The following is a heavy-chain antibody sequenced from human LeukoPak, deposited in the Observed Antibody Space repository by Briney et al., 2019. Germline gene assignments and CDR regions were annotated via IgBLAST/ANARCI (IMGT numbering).Heavy chain of an antibody. J-gene: IGHJ4*02. V-gene: IGHV4-59*01. D-gene: IGHD3-3*01. CDR1: GGSISSYY. CDR2: IYYSGST. Sequence: SENLSLTCTVSGGSISSYYWSWIRQPPGKGLEWIGYIYYSGSTNYNPSLKSRVTISVDTSKNQFSLKLSSVTAADTAVYYCARLPKIYDFWSGYYTNYYFDYWGQGTLVTVSS. CDR3: ARLPKIYDFWSGYYTNYYFDY.